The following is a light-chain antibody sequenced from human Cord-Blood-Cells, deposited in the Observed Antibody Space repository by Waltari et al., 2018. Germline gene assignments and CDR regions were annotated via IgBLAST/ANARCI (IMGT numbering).Light chain of an antibody. Sequence: QSALTQPASVSGSPGQSITISCTGTSSDVGSYNLVSWYQQHPGKAPKLMIYEGSKRPSGFFSRFAGSKSGNTASLTISWLQAEDEADYYCCSYAGSSTYVFGTGTKVTVL. V-gene: IGLV2-23*01. CDR3: CSYAGSSTYV. J-gene: IGLJ1*01. CDR1: SSDVGSYNL. CDR2: EGS.